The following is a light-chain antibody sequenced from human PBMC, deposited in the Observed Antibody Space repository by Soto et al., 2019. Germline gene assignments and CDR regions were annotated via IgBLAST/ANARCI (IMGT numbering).Light chain of an antibody. CDR3: SSYTASSTYV. J-gene: IGLJ1*01. V-gene: IGLV2-14*01. CDR1: SSDVGGRQY. Sequence: QSVLTQPASVSGSPGQSITISCTGSSSDVGGRQYVSWYQQHPGKAPKLMIYEVSNRPSGVSNRFSASKSGNTASLTIAWLQDEDEADYYCSSYTASSTYVFGTGTKVTVL. CDR2: EVS.